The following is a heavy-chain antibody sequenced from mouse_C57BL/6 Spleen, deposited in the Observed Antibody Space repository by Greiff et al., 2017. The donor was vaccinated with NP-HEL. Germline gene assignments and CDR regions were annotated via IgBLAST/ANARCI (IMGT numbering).Heavy chain of an antibody. CDR3: ARHYYGSSYVFGY. CDR2: ISGGGGNN. V-gene: IGHV5-9*01. D-gene: IGHD1-1*01. CDR1: GFTFSSDT. J-gene: IGHJ3*01. Sequence: DVKLVESGGGLVKPGGSLKLSCAASGFTFSSDTMSWVRQTPEKRLEWVATISGGGGNNYYPANVKGRFTISRDTAKNALYLQMSILRSEDTAFEYCARHYYGSSYVFGYWGQGVLVTVSA.